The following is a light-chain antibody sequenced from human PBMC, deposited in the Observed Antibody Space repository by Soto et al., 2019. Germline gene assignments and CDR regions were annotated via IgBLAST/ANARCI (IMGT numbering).Light chain of an antibody. CDR1: QYISDF. Sequence: IQLTQSPSSLSASVGDRVTITCRASQYISDFLNWYQQKPGKAPVILIYAASTLQSGVPSRFTGSRSETNFTLTISSLQAEDVAVYYCQQYYTTPAITFGQGTRLEIK. V-gene: IGKV1-39*01. CDR2: AAS. CDR3: QQYYTTPAIT. J-gene: IGKJ5*01.